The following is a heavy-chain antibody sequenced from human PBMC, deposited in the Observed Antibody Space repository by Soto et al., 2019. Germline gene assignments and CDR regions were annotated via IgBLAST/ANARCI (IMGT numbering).Heavy chain of an antibody. CDR1: GFIFNDYG. CDR2: IWYDGRKQ. J-gene: IGHJ4*02. CDR3: ARGRSRYSGYDLVY. V-gene: IGHV3-33*01. Sequence: QVQLVESGGGVVQPGKSLRLSCIASGFIFNDYGMHWVRQAPGKGLEWVAGIWYDGRKQYYADSVEGRVTISRDNPRNTLSLEMAGLRVEDTAVYYCARGRSRYSGYDLVYWGQGTHVSVSS. D-gene: IGHD5-12*01.